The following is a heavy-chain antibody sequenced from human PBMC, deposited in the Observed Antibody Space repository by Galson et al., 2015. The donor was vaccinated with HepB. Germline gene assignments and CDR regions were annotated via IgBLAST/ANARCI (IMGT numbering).Heavy chain of an antibody. CDR2: ILPLFDTP. CDR1: GGTFSNSL. J-gene: IGHJ6*02. Sequence: SVKVSCKASGGTFSNSLLTWVRQAPGQGLEWLGEILPLFDTPKYAQTFRGRITITADKSTDTAYMELSSLKTEDTAVYYCASPTMAFYYYGMDVWGQGTAVTVSS. V-gene: IGHV1-69*06. CDR3: ASPTMAFYYYGMDV. D-gene: IGHD1-14*01.